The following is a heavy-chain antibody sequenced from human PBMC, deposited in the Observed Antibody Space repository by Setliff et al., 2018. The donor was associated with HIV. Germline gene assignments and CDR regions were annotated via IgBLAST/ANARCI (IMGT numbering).Heavy chain of an antibody. CDR3: TRRINFGSGYYKDHAFDL. CDR2: IYYSGNT. J-gene: IGHJ3*01. V-gene: IGHV4-39*07. D-gene: IGHD3-3*01. Sequence: SETLSLTCTVSGGSISTSSSYWGWIRQPPGKGLEWIGSIYYSGNTYFSPSLKSRITISVDTSKNQFSLNLRSVTAADTAKYYCTRRINFGSGYYKDHAFDLWGQGTMVTVSS. CDR1: GGSISTSSSY.